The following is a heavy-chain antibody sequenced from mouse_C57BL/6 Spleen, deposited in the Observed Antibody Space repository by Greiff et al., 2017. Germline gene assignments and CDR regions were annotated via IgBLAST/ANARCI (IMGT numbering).Heavy chain of an antibody. D-gene: IGHD3-1*01. J-gene: IGHJ4*01. V-gene: IGHV1-59*01. CDR3: ARSRHPYAMDY. CDR1: GYTFTSYW. CDR2: IDPSDSYT. Sequence: QVQLQQPGAELVRPGTSVKLSCKASGYTFTSYWMHWVKQRPGQGLEWIGVIDPSDSYTNYNQKFKGKATLTVDTSSSTAYMQLSSLTSEDSAVYYCARSRHPYAMDYWGQGTSVTVSS.